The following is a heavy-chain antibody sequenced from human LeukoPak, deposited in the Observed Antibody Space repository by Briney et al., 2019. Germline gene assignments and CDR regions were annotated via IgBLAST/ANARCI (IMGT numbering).Heavy chain of an antibody. CDR2: VFHSGTT. CDR3: ARRMATVTDAFDI. Sequence: KPSATLSLTCNVSGDSLTSHFWSWIRQPPGKGLEWIGYVFHSGTTIYSPSLKSRVTISLDTSKKQFYLRLASVTAADTAVYYCARRMATVTDAFDIWGRGTMVSVSS. CDR1: GDSLTSHF. J-gene: IGHJ3*02. D-gene: IGHD5-24*01. V-gene: IGHV4-59*08.